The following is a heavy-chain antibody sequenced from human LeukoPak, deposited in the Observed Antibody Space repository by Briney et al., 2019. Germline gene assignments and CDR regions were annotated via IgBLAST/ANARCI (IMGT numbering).Heavy chain of an antibody. CDR2: IHYNGAF. D-gene: IGHD3-10*01. Sequence: PSETLSLTCTVSGGSINNYYWNWIRQPPGKGLEWIGYIHYNGAFHYSPSLKSRVTISVDTSKNQSSLKLSSVTAADTAVYYCARRGGSGSYYNWFDPWGQGTLVTVSS. V-gene: IGHV4-59*08. CDR3: ARRGGSGSYYNWFDP. J-gene: IGHJ5*02. CDR1: GGSINNYY.